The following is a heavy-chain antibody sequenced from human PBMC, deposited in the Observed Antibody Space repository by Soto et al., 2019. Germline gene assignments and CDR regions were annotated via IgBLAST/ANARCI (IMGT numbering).Heavy chain of an antibody. Sequence: GGSLRLSCAASGFTVSSNYMSWVRQAPGKGLEWVSVIYSGGSTYYADSVKGRFTISRDNSKNTLYLQMNSLRAEDTAVYYCARDHHYYDSSGYWFYYYYGMEVWGQGTTVTVSS. V-gene: IGHV3-66*01. D-gene: IGHD3-22*01. CDR3: ARDHHYYDSSGYWFYYYYGMEV. CDR1: GFTVSSNY. J-gene: IGHJ6*02. CDR2: IYSGGST.